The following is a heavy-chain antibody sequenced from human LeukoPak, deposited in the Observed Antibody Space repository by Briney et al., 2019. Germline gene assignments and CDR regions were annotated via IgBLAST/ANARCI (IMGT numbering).Heavy chain of an antibody. CDR3: AKDLRFGELFEFDY. J-gene: IGHJ4*02. CDR2: ISGSGGST. D-gene: IGHD3-10*01. Sequence: GGSLRLSCAASGFTFSSYAMSWVRQAPGKGLEWVSAISGSGGSTYYADSVKGRFTISRDNSKNTLYLQMNSLGAEDTAVYYCAKDLRFGELFEFDYWGQGTLVTVSS. CDR1: GFTFSSYA. V-gene: IGHV3-23*01.